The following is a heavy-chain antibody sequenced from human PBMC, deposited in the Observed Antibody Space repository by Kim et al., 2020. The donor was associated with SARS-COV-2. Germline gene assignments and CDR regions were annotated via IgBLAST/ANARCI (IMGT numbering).Heavy chain of an antibody. Sequence: GGSLRLSCAASGFTFSSYAMSWVRQAPGKGLEWVSAISGSGGSTYYADSVKGRFTISRDNSKNTLYLQMNSLRAEDTAVYYCAKGGYGGNSGDPCDYWGQGTLVTVSS. CDR2: ISGSGGST. J-gene: IGHJ4*02. CDR3: AKGGYGGNSGDPCDY. D-gene: IGHD2-21*02. V-gene: IGHV3-23*01. CDR1: GFTFSSYA.